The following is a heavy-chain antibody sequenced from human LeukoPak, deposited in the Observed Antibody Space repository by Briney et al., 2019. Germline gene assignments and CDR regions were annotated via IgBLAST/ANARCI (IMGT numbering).Heavy chain of an antibody. V-gene: IGHV3-33*01. Sequence: PGRSLRLSCAASGFTFSSYGMHWVRQAPGKGLEWVAVIWYDGSNKYYADSVKGRFTISRDNSKNTLYLQMNSLRAEDTAVYYCARDLAYGYYYYYYGMDVWGQGTTVTVSS. CDR3: ARDLAYGYYYYYYGMDV. CDR2: IWYDGSNK. D-gene: IGHD2-2*03. J-gene: IGHJ6*02. CDR1: GFTFSSYG.